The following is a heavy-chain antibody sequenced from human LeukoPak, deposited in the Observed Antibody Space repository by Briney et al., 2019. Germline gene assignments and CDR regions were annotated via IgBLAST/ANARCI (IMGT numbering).Heavy chain of an antibody. J-gene: IGHJ4*02. V-gene: IGHV1-2*02. CDR2: INPNSGGI. D-gene: IGHD6-19*01. CDR1: GYTFTGYY. Sequence: ASVKVSCKASGYTFTGYYMHWVRQAPGQGLEWMGWINPNSGGINYAQKFQGRVTMTRDTSISTAYMELSRLRSDDTAVYYCARGLRMDVRWLAYWGQGTLVTVSS. CDR3: ARGLRMDVRWLAY.